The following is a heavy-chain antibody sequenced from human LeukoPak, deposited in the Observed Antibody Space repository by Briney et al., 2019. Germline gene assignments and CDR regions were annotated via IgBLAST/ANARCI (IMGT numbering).Heavy chain of an antibody. D-gene: IGHD3-3*01. CDR3: AKTNDFWSGHHYFRS. Sequence: GGSLRLSCAASGFTISSYAMSWVRQAPGKGLQWVSGISGSADSTFYPDSVKGRFTISRDNSKNTLYLQMNSLRVEDTAVYYCAKTNDFWSGHHYFRSWGQGTLVTVSS. J-gene: IGHJ4*02. CDR2: ISGSADST. V-gene: IGHV3-23*01. CDR1: GFTISSYA.